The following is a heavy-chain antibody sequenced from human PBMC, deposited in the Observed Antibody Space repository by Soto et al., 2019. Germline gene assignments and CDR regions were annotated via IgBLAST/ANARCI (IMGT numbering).Heavy chain of an antibody. Sequence: GGSLRLSCAASGFTFSSYWMSWVRQAPGKGLEWVANIKQDGSEKYYVDSVKGRFTISRDNAKNSLYLQMNSLRAEDTAVYYCARDRGGSYGRITGYWGQGTLVTVSS. D-gene: IGHD1-26*01. V-gene: IGHV3-7*01. CDR1: GFTFSSYW. CDR2: IKQDGSEK. CDR3: ARDRGGSYGRITGY. J-gene: IGHJ4*02.